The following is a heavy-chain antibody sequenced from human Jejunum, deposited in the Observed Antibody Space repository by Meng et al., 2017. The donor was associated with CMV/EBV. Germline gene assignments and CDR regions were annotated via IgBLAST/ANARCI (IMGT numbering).Heavy chain of an antibody. CDR2: LNTDGSDT. Sequence: GFTFRRYWMHWVRQAPGKGLVGVSRLNTDGSDTAYADFVKGRFTISRDNAKNTVYLQMNSLGADDTAVYYCARPSIGVFSLAFDLWGQGALVTVSS. D-gene: IGHD3-3*01. CDR1: GFTFRRYW. CDR3: ARPSIGVFSLAFDL. V-gene: IGHV3-74*01. J-gene: IGHJ3*01.